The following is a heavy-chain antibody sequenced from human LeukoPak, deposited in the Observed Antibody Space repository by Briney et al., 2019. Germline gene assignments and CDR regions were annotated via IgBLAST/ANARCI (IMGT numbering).Heavy chain of an antibody. CDR3: ARDPVNFRAGFDY. V-gene: IGHV4-59*01. CDR1: GGSISSYY. J-gene: IGHJ4*02. CDR2: IYYSGST. Sequence: SETLSLTSTVSGGSISSYYWSWIRQPPGKGLEWIGYIYYSGSTNYNPSLKSRVTISVDTSKNQFSLKLSSVTAAATAVYYCARDPVNFRAGFDYWGQGTLVTVSS.